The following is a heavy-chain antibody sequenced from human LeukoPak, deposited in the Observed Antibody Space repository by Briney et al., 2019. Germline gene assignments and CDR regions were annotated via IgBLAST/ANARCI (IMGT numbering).Heavy chain of an antibody. D-gene: IGHD3-10*01. Sequence: GGSLRLSCAASGFTFSSYGMHWVRQAPGKGLEWVAFIRYDGSNKYYADSVKGRFTISRDNSKNTLYLQMNSLRAEDMAVYYCAKFSAWFGEVYRFMDVWGKGTTVTVSS. CDR3: AKFSAWFGEVYRFMDV. V-gene: IGHV3-30*02. CDR1: GFTFSSYG. J-gene: IGHJ6*03. CDR2: IRYDGSNK.